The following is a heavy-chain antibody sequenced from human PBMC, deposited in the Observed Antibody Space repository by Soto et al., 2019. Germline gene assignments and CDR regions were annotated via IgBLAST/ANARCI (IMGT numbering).Heavy chain of an antibody. CDR1: GFTFSSYS. D-gene: IGHD3-3*01. J-gene: IGHJ4*02. CDR2: ISSSSSTI. CDR3: ARGTGIDFWSGPSYPPLEYYFDY. V-gene: IGHV3-48*01. Sequence: EVQLAESGGGLVQPGGSLGLSCAASGFTFSSYSMNWVRQAPGKGLEWISYISSSSSTIYYADSVKGRFTISRDNAKNSLYLQMISLRAEDTAVYSCARGTGIDFWSGPSYPPLEYYFDYWGQGTLVTVSS.